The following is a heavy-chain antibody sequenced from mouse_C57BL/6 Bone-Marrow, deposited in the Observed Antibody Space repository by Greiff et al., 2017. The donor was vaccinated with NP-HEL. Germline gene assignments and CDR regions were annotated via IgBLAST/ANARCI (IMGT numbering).Heavy chain of an antibody. V-gene: IGHV3-6*01. CDR2: ISYDGSN. J-gene: IGHJ1*03. Sequence: DVKLQESGPGLVKPSQSLSLTCSVTGYSITSGYYWNWIRQFPGNKLEWMGYISYDGSNNYNPSLKNRISITRDTSKNQFFLKLNSVTTEDTATYYCARSYYYGSRAYFDVWGTGTTVTVSS. CDR3: ARSYYYGSRAYFDV. CDR1: GYSITSGYY. D-gene: IGHD1-1*01.